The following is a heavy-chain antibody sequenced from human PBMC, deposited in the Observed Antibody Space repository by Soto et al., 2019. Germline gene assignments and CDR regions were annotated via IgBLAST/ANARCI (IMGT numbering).Heavy chain of an antibody. Sequence: PSETLSLTCTVSGGSISTGGYYWSWIRQYPGKGLEWLGYIDGSGYTFYNPSLQSRLTLSMDTSKNQFSPKLSSATAADTAVYFCARKQAGFFYGIDYWGQGTLVTVSS. J-gene: IGHJ4*02. CDR1: GGSISTGGYY. CDR2: IDGSGYT. V-gene: IGHV4-31*03. CDR3: ARKQAGFFYGIDY. D-gene: IGHD3-3*01.